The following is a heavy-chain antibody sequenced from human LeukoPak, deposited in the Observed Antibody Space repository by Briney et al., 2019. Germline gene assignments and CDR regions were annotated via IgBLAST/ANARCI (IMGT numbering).Heavy chain of an antibody. D-gene: IGHD5-12*01. V-gene: IGHV1-18*01. Sequence: ASVNVSCKPSGHSLNTFGITWVRQAPGQGLEWIGWMSSDNGNTNYADKFQGRVSITRDTSRTTAYMELRSLRSDDTAVYFCANVAKGRYFFYYMDVWGAGTTVTVSS. CDR1: GHSLNTFG. J-gene: IGHJ6*03. CDR2: MSSDNGNT. CDR3: ANVAKGRYFFYYMDV.